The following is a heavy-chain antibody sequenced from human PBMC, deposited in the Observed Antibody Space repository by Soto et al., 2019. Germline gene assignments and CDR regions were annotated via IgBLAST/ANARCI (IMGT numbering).Heavy chain of an antibody. V-gene: IGHV3-73*02. CDR1: GFIFSDSA. Sequence: EVQLVESGGGLVQPGGSLKLSCAASGFIFSDSAIHWVRQASGKGPEWVGRIRNKVNTYATVYAASVQGRFTISRDDSMNTAYLQMNSLKTEDTAVYYCTRRRDWTAMDPLDYWGQGTLVTVSS. J-gene: IGHJ4*02. D-gene: IGHD5-18*01. CDR2: IRNKVNTYAT. CDR3: TRRRDWTAMDPLDY.